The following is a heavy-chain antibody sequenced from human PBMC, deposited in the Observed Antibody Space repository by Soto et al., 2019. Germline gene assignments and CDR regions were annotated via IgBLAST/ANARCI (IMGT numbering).Heavy chain of an antibody. V-gene: IGHV3-7*03. CDR2: IPQEGGDG. J-gene: IGHJ6*02. Sequence: GGSLRLSCEVSGFTFSMYSMTWVRQAPGKGLEWVAKIPQEGGDGHYADSVKGRFTISRDNAKNSVFLQMNNLRAADTAVYCCARDQLILPAHDFFYGSDVWGQGATVTVSS. CDR1: GFTFSMYS. CDR3: ARDQLILPAHDFFYGSDV. D-gene: IGHD2-21*02.